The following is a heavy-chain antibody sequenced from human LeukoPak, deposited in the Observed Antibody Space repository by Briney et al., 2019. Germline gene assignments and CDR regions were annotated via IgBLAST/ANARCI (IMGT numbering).Heavy chain of an antibody. CDR3: VRRVNTYGGWFDR. CDR2: IDYRGRT. V-gene: IGHV4-39*01. J-gene: IGHJ5*02. CDR1: GDSISSSNFH. D-gene: IGHD5-18*01. Sequence: PSETLSLTCSVSGDSISSSNFHWGWIRPSPGKGLEWIGTIDYRGRTFYNPSLNNRVTISADTSRNQLSLKLSSVTATDTAIYYSVRRVNTYGGWFDRWGQGALVTVSS.